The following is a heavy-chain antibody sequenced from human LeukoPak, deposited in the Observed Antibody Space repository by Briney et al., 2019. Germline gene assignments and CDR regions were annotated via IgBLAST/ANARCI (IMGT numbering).Heavy chain of an antibody. CDR1: GFSFASYV. Sequence: GGSLRLSCAASGFSFASYVMSCVRPAPGKGLEWVSAICGSGGSTFYADSAKGRFTVSRANSTNTIYLQMNSLRAEDTAVYYCAKDQGDNSSGYYLSAYQDWGQGTLVTVSS. CDR2: ICGSGGST. D-gene: IGHD3-22*01. V-gene: IGHV3-23*01. J-gene: IGHJ4*02. CDR3: AKDQGDNSSGYYLSAYQD.